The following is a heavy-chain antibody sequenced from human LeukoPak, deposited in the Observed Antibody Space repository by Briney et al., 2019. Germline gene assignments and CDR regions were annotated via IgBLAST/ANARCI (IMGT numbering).Heavy chain of an antibody. J-gene: IGHJ4*02. CDR2: INHSGST. D-gene: IGHD3-22*01. CDR1: GGSFSGYY. V-gene: IGHV4-34*01. Sequence: SETLSLTCAVYGGSFSGYYWSGIRQPPGKGLEWIGEINHSGSTNYNPSLKSRVTISVDTSKNQFSLKLSSVTAADTAVYYCARGPLYYYDSSGYRHRFDYWGQGTLVTVSS. CDR3: ARGPLYYYDSSGYRHRFDY.